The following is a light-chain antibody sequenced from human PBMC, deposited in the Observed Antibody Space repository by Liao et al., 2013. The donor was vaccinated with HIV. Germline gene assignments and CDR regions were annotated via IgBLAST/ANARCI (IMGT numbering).Light chain of an antibody. CDR1: NIGSKS. CDR3: QVWDRGPAL. Sequence: SYELTQPPSVSVAPGKTASITCGGNNIGSKSVHWYQQKPGQAPVLVIYEDDKRPSGIPERFSGSSSGNTGTLTISGTQPMDEGDYYCQVWDRGPALFGGGTKLTVL. V-gene: IGLV3-21*01. CDR2: EDD. J-gene: IGLJ2*01.